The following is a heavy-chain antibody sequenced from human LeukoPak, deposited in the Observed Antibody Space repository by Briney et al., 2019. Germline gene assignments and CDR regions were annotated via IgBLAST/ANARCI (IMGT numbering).Heavy chain of an antibody. J-gene: IGHJ4*02. CDR3: ARQTGYNYGYVDY. V-gene: IGHV4-59*08. CDR1: GGSISSYY. D-gene: IGHD5-18*01. Sequence: SETLSLTCTVSGGSISSYYWSWIRQPPGKGLEWIGYIYYSRSTNYNPSLKSRVTISVDTSKNQFSLKLSSVTAADTAVYYCARQTGYNYGYVDYWGQGILVTVSS. CDR2: IYYSRST.